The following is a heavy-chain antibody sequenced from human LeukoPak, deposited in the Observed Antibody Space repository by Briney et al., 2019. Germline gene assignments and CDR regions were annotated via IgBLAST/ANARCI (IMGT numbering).Heavy chain of an antibody. CDR1: GGAFSSYA. CDR2: TIPIFGTA. D-gene: IGHD6-19*01. CDR3: AREAYSSGWLYYFDF. Sequence: ASVKVSCKASGGAFSSYAINWVRQAPGQGLEWMGGTIPIFGTANYAQKFQGRVTITADQSTTTAYMELSSLRSEDTAMYYCAREAYSSGWLYYFDFWGQGTLVTVSS. J-gene: IGHJ4*02. V-gene: IGHV1-69*13.